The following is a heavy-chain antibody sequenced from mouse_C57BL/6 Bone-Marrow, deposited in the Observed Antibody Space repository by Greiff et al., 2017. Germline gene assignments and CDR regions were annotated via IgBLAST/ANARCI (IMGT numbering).Heavy chain of an antibody. CDR2: IYPSDSET. V-gene: IGHV1-61*01. CDR3: VRKGWLPYAMDY. Sequence: QVQLQQPGAELVRPGSSVKLSCKASGYTFTSYWMDWVKQRPGQGLEWIGNIYPSDSETHYNQKFKDKATLTVDKSSSTAYMQLSSLTSEDSAVYYCVRKGWLPYAMDYWGQGTSVTVSS. D-gene: IGHD2-3*01. CDR1: GYTFTSYW. J-gene: IGHJ4*01.